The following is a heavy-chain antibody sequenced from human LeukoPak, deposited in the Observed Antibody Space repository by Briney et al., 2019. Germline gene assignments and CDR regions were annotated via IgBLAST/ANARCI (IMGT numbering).Heavy chain of an antibody. V-gene: IGHV1-18*01. J-gene: IGHJ5*02. CDR2: ISAYNGNT. CDR1: GYTFTSYG. Sequence: GASVKVSCKASGYTFTSYGISWLRQAPGQGLEWMGWISAYNGNTNYAQKLQGRVTMTTDTSTSTAYMELRSLRSDDTAVYYCASTYPDNSEVRAIWSGYYSPGNWFDPWGQGTLVTVSS. CDR3: ASTYPDNSEVRAIWSGYYSPGNWFDP. D-gene: IGHD3-3*01.